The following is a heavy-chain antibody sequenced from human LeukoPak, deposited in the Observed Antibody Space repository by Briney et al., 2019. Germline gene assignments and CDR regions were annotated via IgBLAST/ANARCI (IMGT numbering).Heavy chain of an antibody. CDR2: ISGSGGST. Sequence: PGGSLRLSCAASGFTLRNYVMSRVRQAPGKGLEWVSLISGSGGSTSYADSVKGRFTISRDNSKNTLYLQMNSLRVEDTAVYYCAKAPHYYGSGSPPFDYWGQGTLVTVSS. V-gene: IGHV3-23*01. CDR3: AKAPHYYGSGSPPFDY. J-gene: IGHJ4*02. CDR1: GFTLRNYV. D-gene: IGHD3-10*01.